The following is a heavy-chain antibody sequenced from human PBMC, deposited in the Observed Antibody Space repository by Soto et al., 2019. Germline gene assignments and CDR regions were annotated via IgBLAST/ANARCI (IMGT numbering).Heavy chain of an antibody. CDR3: AKVYGDYNDDDYHMDV. Sequence: QVQLVESGGGVVQPGRSLRLSCAASGFTFSNFGMHWVRRAPGKGLEWVAFISYYGGDEFYADSVKGRVTISRDNSKNTLYLQMNGLRTEDTAVYFCAKVYGDYNDDDYHMDVWGKGTTVTVSS. J-gene: IGHJ6*03. CDR1: GFTFSNFG. D-gene: IGHD4-17*01. V-gene: IGHV3-30*18. CDR2: ISYYGGDE.